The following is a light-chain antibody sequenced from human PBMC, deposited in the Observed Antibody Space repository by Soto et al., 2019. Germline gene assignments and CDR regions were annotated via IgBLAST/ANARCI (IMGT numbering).Light chain of an antibody. J-gene: IGLJ2*01. CDR1: SSDVGRYNY. V-gene: IGLV2-8*01. CDR3: GSYAGSNNMI. CDR2: EVT. Sequence: QSALTQPPSASGSPGQSVTISCTGTSSDVGRYNYVSWYQQHPGKAPKLMIYEVTKRPSGVPDRFSGSKSGNTASLTVSGLQAEDEATYFCGSYAGSNNMIFGGGTKVTVL.